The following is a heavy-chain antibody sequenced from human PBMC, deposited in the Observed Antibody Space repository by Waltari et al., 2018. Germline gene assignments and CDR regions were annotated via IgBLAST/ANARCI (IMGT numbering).Heavy chain of an antibody. J-gene: IGHJ6*02. D-gene: IGHD3-3*01. V-gene: IGHV4-4*07. CDR2: IYASGST. CDR3: AGSSNFGIYGLDV. Sequence: QVQLQESGPGLVKPSETLSLICNVPGGSISRYYWNWIRQPAGKGLEWIGRIYASGSTSYNPSLESRISMSVDTSKNHFSLKLSSVTAADTGVYYCAGSSNFGIYGLDVWGQGTTVVVSS. CDR1: GGSISRYY.